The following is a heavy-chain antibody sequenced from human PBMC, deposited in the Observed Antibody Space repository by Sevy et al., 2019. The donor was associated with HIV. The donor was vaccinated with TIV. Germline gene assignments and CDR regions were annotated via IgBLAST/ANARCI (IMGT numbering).Heavy chain of an antibody. D-gene: IGHD2-21*02. Sequence: GGSLRLSCAASGFTFSDSAIHWVRQASGKGLERVGRIRSKGENYATAYTASVKGGVAISSKDSENTAYLRMNGLKSEDAVVYYCSGLVGGSDVVVTGFDSWGQGTLVTVSS. V-gene: IGHV3-73*01. CDR3: SGLVGGSDVVVTGFDS. CDR1: GFTFSDSA. CDR2: IRSKGENYAT. J-gene: IGHJ4*02.